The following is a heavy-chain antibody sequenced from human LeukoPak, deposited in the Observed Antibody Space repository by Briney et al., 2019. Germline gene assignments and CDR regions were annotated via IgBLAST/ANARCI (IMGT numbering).Heavy chain of an antibody. Sequence: PSETLSLTCAAYGGSFSGYHWTWIRQPPGKGLEWIGEIHYSGRINYNPSLKSRVTISADTSNNHFSLKMNFVTAADTAVYYCSRGTDAYKCGNSWGQGTLVTVSS. D-gene: IGHD5-24*01. CDR2: IHYSGRI. V-gene: IGHV4-34*01. CDR1: GGSFSGYH. J-gene: IGHJ4*02. CDR3: SRGTDAYKCGNS.